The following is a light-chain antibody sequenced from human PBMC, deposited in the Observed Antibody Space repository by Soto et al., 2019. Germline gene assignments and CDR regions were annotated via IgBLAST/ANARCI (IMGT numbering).Light chain of an antibody. CDR3: QQFYNYPRT. CDR2: DAS. CDR1: QGIGSY. Sequence: DIQLTQSPSFLSASLGDRVTITCRASQGIGSYLAWYQQIPGKAPKLLIYDASTLQTGVPSRFSGSGSGTDFTLTISYLQSEDFGTYYCQQFYNYPRTFGQGTKV. J-gene: IGKJ1*01. V-gene: IGKV1-9*01.